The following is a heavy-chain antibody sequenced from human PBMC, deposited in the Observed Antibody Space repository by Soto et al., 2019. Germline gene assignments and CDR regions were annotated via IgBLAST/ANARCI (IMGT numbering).Heavy chain of an antibody. D-gene: IGHD6-13*01. CDR3: ARPAAAGSYYGMDV. CDR2: IIPIFGTA. CDR1: GGTFSSYA. V-gene: IGHV1-69*12. J-gene: IGHJ6*02. Sequence: QVQLVQSGAEVKKPGSSVKVSCKASGGTFSSYAISWVRQAPGQGLEWMGGIIPIFGTANYAQKFQGRVTITADESASRAHMGLCSLRSEDTAVYYCARPAAAGSYYGMDVWGQATMVTVSS.